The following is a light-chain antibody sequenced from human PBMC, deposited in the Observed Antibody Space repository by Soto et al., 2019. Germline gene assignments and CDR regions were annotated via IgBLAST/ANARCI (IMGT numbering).Light chain of an antibody. V-gene: IGKV1-5*03. CDR2: KAS. J-gene: IGKJ1*01. CDR3: QQYNPYSPWT. Sequence: DIQMTQSPSTLSASVGDRVTITCRASQSISSWLAWYQQKPGKAPKLLISKASSLQSGVPSRFSGSGSGTDFTLTISSLQPDDFATYYCQQYNPYSPWTFGQGTKVDI. CDR1: QSISSW.